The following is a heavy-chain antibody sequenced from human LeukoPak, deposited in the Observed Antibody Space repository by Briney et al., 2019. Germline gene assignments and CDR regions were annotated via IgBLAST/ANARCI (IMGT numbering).Heavy chain of an antibody. CDR1: GYTFTTYY. CDR3: ARGDAFGHPWSNDY. J-gene: IGHJ4*02. D-gene: IGHD3-10*01. CDR2: INPSGGST. V-gene: IGHV1-46*01. Sequence: ASVKVSCKASGYTFTTYYVHWVRQAPGQGLEWMGIINPSGGSTTYAQKFRGRLTMTRDMSTSTVYMELSRLRSDDTAVYYCARGDAFGHPWSNDYWGQGTLVTVSS.